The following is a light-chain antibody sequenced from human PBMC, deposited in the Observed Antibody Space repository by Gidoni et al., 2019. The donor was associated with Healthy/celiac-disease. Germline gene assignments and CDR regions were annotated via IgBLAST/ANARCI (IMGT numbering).Light chain of an antibody. CDR2: KAS. CDR3: QQYNSYSRTWT. V-gene: IGKV1-5*03. Sequence: DIQMTQSPSTLSASVGDRVTITCRASQSISSWLAWYQQKPGKAPNLLIYKASSLESGVPSRFSVSGSGTEFTLTISSLQPDDFATYYCQQYNSYSRTWTFGQGTKVEIK. J-gene: IGKJ1*01. CDR1: QSISSW.